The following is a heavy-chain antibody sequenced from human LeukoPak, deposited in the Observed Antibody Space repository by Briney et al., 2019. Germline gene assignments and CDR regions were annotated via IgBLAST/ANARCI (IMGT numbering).Heavy chain of an antibody. CDR2: IYYSGNT. D-gene: IGHD2-21*01. CDR3: AGVVSRWRSWDYFDY. V-gene: IGHV4-59*01. Sequence: SETLSLTCTVSGGSISSYYGSWIRQSPGKGLGWIGYIYYSGNTNSNPSRKSRVTISVDTSKNQFSLKLTAMTAAATAVYYCAGVVSRWRSWDYFDYWGQGNLVTVSS. J-gene: IGHJ4*02. CDR1: GGSISSYY.